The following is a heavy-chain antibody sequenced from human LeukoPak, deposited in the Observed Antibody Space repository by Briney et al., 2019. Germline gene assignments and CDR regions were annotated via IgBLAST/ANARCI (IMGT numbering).Heavy chain of an antibody. CDR2: INPNSGGT. J-gene: IGHJ3*02. Sequence: GASVKVSCKASGYTFTCYYMHWVRQSPGQGLEWVGRINPNSGGTNYAQKFQGRVTMTRDTSISTAYMELSRLRSDDTAVYYCARVISSSRWYWDAFDIWGQGTMVTVSS. D-gene: IGHD6-13*01. CDR1: GYTFTCYY. V-gene: IGHV1-2*06. CDR3: ARVISSSRWYWDAFDI.